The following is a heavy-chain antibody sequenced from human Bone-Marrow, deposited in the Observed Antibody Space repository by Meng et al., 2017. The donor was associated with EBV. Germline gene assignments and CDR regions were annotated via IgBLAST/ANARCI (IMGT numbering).Heavy chain of an antibody. CDR3: SRDLAGSDDY. Sequence: LLGSGGALVQPGGSLRLSCAASEFTLRRYWMHWVRQGPGKEPLWVSRINGDGTITNYADSVKGRFTISRDNAKNTLYLQMNNLGAEDTAVYYCSRDLAGSDDYWGRGTLVTVSS. J-gene: IGHJ4*02. CDR1: EFTLRRYW. V-gene: IGHV3-74*01. D-gene: IGHD1-14*01. CDR2: INGDGTIT.